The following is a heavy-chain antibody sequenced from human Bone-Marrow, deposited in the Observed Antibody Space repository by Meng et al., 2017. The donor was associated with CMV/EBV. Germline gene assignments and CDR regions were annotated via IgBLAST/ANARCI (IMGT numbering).Heavy chain of an antibody. Sequence: DSVKVSCKASGYTFTSYGISWVRQAPGQGLEWMGWISAYNGNTNYAQKLQGRVTMTRNTSISTAYMELSSLRSEDTAVYYCASCYDILTGLPSTWFDPWGQGTLVTVSS. V-gene: IGHV1-18*01. CDR2: ISAYNGNT. D-gene: IGHD3-9*01. CDR3: ASCYDILTGLPSTWFDP. CDR1: GYTFTSYG. J-gene: IGHJ5*02.